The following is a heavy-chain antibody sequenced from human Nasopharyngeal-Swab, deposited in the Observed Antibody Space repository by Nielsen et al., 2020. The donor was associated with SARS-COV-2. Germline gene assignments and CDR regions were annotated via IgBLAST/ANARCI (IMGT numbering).Heavy chain of an antibody. Sequence: WIRQPPGKGLEWIGRIYTSGSTNYNPSLKSRVTISVDTSKNQFSLKLGSVTAADTAVYYCARINWNYYYYYGMDVWGQGTTVTVSS. CDR3: ARINWNYYYYYGMDV. D-gene: IGHD1-20*01. V-gene: IGHV4-61*02. J-gene: IGHJ6*02. CDR2: IYTSGST.